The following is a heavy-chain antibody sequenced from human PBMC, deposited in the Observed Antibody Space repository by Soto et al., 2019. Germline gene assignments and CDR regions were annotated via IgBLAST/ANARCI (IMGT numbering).Heavy chain of an antibody. V-gene: IGHV4-39*01. CDR2: IDSSGNA. CDR3: ARLACRKCHGASSEN. CDR1: GGSISSGYYY. J-gene: IGHJ4*02. D-gene: IGHD6-6*01. Sequence: PETLSLTCSVSGGSISSGYYYWGWIRQPPGRGLEWIGTIDSSGNAYYNPSLMSRVTISVDTSKNQFSLKVTSVTAADTAVYYCARLACRKCHGASSENWGQGSLVTVSS.